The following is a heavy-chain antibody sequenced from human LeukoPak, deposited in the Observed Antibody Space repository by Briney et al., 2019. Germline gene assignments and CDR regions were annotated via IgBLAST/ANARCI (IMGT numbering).Heavy chain of an antibody. J-gene: IGHJ4*02. V-gene: IGHV3-20*04. D-gene: IGHD3-22*01. CDR2: INWNGGST. CDR3: ARDYYDAFDY. CDR1: GFTFDDYG. Sequence: GGSLRLSCAASGFTFDDYGMSWVRQAPGKGLEWVSGINWNGGSTGYADSVKGRFTISRDNAKNSLYLQMSSLRAGDTAVYYCARDYYDAFDYWDQGTLVTVSS.